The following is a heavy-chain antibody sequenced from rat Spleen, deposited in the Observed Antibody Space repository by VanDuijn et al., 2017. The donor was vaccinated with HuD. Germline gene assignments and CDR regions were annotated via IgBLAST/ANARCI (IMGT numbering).Heavy chain of an antibody. D-gene: IGHD3-1*01. V-gene: IGHV3-3*01. CDR1: GYSITSSYR. J-gene: IGHJ2*01. Sequence: EVQLQESGPGLVKPSQSLSLTCSVTGYSITSSYRWNWIRKFPGNKLEWMGYINSAGSTNYNPSLKSRISITRDTSKNQFFLQVNSVTTEDTATYYCARRTHCFDYWGQGVMVTVSS. CDR2: INSAGST. CDR3: ARRTHCFDY.